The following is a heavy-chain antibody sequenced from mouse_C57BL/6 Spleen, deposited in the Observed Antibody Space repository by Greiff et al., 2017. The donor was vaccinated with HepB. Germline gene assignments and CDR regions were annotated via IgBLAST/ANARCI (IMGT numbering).Heavy chain of an antibody. Sequence: QVQLQQPGAELVRPGSSVKLSCKASGYTFTSYWMDWVKQRPGQGLEWIGNIYPSDSETHYNQKFKDKATLTVDKSSSTAYMQLSSLTSEDSAVYYCAREGGPGWLTGAWFAYWGQGTLVTVSA. CDR1: GYTFTSYW. D-gene: IGHD2-3*01. CDR3: AREGGPGWLTGAWFAY. CDR2: IYPSDSET. V-gene: IGHV1-61*01. J-gene: IGHJ3*01.